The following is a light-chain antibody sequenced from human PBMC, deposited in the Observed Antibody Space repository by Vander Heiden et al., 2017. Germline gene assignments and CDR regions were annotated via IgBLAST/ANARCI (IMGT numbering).Light chain of an antibody. CDR3: NSRERSGNHGV. CDR1: SIRRYY. J-gene: IGLJ3*02. Sequence: SSELTQDPAVSLALRQTVRITCHGVSIRRYYTSWYQEKPGEAPVLVMSGKDNRGSGDPERFSDSRSGNTAALTITGAQAEDEADYYCNSRERSGNHGVFGGGTRLTVL. V-gene: IGLV3-19*01. CDR2: GKD.